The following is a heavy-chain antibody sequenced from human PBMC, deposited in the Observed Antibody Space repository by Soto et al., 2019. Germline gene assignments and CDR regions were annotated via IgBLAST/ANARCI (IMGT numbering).Heavy chain of an antibody. Sequence: ASVKVSCKASGYTFTSYGISWVRQAPGQGLEWMGWTSAYNGNTNYAQKLQGRVTMTTDTSTSTAYMELRSLRSDDTAVYYCARDQGYCSGGSCPHYYYYGMDVWGQGTTVTVSS. V-gene: IGHV1-18*04. D-gene: IGHD2-15*01. CDR3: ARDQGYCSGGSCPHYYYYGMDV. CDR1: GYTFTSYG. J-gene: IGHJ6*02. CDR2: TSAYNGNT.